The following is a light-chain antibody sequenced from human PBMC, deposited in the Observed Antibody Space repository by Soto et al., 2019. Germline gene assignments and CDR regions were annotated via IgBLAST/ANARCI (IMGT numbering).Light chain of an antibody. CDR3: QQYGSSRWT. V-gene: IGKV3-20*01. Sequence: EIVLTQSPDTLSLFPGERATLSCRASQSVSSTYLAWYQQKLGQAPRLLIFGASSRATGIPDRFSGSASGTDFTLTISRLEPEDFAVYSCQQYGSSRWTFGQGTKVEIK. J-gene: IGKJ1*01. CDR2: GAS. CDR1: QSVSSTY.